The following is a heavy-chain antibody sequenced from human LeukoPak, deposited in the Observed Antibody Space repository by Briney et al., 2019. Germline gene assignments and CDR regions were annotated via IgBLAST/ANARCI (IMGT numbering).Heavy chain of an antibody. V-gene: IGHV3-23*01. Sequence: GGSLRLSCAASGFTFSSYAMSWVRQAPGKGLEWVATVSGSGGNTYYADSVKGRFTISRDNTKNTLYLQMSSLRAEDTAVYYCARCPGTTIYSTFDTWGRGALVTVSS. J-gene: IGHJ4*02. CDR2: VSGSGGNT. CDR1: GFTFSSYA. D-gene: IGHD2-21*02. CDR3: ARCPGTTIYSTFDT.